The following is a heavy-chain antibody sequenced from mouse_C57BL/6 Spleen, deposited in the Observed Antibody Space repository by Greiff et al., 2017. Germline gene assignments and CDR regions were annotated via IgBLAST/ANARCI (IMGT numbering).Heavy chain of an antibody. CDR1: GYTFTSYW. V-gene: IGHV1-5*01. J-gene: IGHJ1*03. Sequence: EVKLQESGTVLARPGASVKMSCKTSGYTFTSYWMHWVKQRPGQGLEWIGAIYPGNSDTSYNQKFKGKAKLTADTSASTAYMELSSLTNEGSAVYSCARGVYYDYQYFDVWGTGTTVTVSS. CDR3: ARGVYYDYQYFDV. CDR2: IYPGNSDT. D-gene: IGHD2-4*01.